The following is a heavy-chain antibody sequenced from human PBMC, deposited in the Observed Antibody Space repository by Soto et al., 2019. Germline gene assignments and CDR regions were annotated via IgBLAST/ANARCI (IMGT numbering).Heavy chain of an antibody. CDR3: AKGDGRGYYDSSGYLRAFDI. CDR2: ISGSGGST. Sequence: GGSLRLSCAASGFTFSSYAMSWVRQAPGKGLEWVSAISGSGGSTYYADSVKGRFTISRDNSKNTLYLEMNSLRAEDTAVYYCAKGDGRGYYDSSGYLRAFDIWGQGTMVTVSS. D-gene: IGHD3-22*01. V-gene: IGHV3-23*01. CDR1: GFTFSSYA. J-gene: IGHJ3*02.